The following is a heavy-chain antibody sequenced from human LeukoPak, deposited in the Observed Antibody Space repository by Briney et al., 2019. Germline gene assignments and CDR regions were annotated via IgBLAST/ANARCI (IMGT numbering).Heavy chain of an antibody. Sequence: GGSLRLSCTAPGFTLSSYWMSWVRQAPGKGLEWVANIKQDGSEKYYVDSVKGRFTISRDNAKNSLYLQMNSLRAEDTAVYYCARGVSGWYYWGQGTLVTVSS. V-gene: IGHV3-7*01. CDR2: IKQDGSEK. J-gene: IGHJ4*02. D-gene: IGHD6-19*01. CDR3: ARGVSGWYY. CDR1: GFTLSSYW.